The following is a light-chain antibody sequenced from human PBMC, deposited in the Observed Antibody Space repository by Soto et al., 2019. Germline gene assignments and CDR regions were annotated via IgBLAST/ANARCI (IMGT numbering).Light chain of an antibody. CDR1: SSDVGGYNY. Sequence: QSALTQPPSASGSPGQSVTISCTGSSSDVGGYNYVSWYQHHPGKAPRLMIYEVNKRPSGVPDRFSGSKSGNTASLTVSGLQAEDEADYYCSSYTSSDTLVFGGGTQLTVL. CDR2: EVN. CDR3: SSYTSSDTLV. V-gene: IGLV2-8*01. J-gene: IGLJ2*01.